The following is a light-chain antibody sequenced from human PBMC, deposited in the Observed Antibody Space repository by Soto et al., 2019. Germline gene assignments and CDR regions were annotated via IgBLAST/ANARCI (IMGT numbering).Light chain of an antibody. CDR2: GAS. CDR3: QQDDEWPT. V-gene: IGKV3-15*01. J-gene: IGKJ4*01. CDR1: QRIGTN. Sequence: EIVLTQSPATLSVSPGERATLSCRASQRIGTNLAWYQQRPGQAPSLLIYGASTRATGCPARFGGSGSGTEAALTISSLQSEDFAGYYCQQDDEWPTFGGGTKVEIK.